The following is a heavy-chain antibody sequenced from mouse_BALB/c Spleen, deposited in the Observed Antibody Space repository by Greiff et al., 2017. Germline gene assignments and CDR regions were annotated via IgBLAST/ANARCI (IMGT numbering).Heavy chain of an antibody. J-gene: IGHJ1*01. Sequence: EVQLQESGAELVKPGASVKLSCTASGFNIKDTYMHWVKQRPEQGLEWIGRIDPANGNTKFDPKFQGKATITADTSSNTAYLQLSSLTSEDTAVYYCARTLTWYFDVWGAGTTVTVSS. CDR2: IDPANGNT. CDR1: GFNIKDTY. CDR3: ARTLTWYFDV. V-gene: IGHV14-3*02.